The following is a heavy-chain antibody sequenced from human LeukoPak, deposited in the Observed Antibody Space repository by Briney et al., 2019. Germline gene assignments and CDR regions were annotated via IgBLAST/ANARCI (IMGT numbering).Heavy chain of an antibody. Sequence: GGSLRLSCAASGFTFSNAWMSWVRQAPGKGLEWVGRIESKTDGGTTDYAAPVKGRFTISRDDSKNTLYLQMNSLKTEDTAVYYCARDGITIALGGQGTLVTVSS. CDR1: GFTFSNAW. D-gene: IGHD3-3*01. V-gene: IGHV3-15*04. CDR3: ARDGITIAL. J-gene: IGHJ4*02. CDR2: IESKTDGGTT.